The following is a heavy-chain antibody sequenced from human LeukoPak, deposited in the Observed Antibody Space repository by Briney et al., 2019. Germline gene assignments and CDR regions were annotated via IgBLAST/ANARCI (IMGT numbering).Heavy chain of an antibody. CDR1: GYGFTSYW. CDR2: IDPSDSYT. Sequence: GESLNISCMGSGYGFTSYWVSGLGQMPGKGLEWMGRIDPSDSYTNYSPSFQGHVTISAHKSISTAYLPWGSLKASDSAMYYCAIRDRTGWYDFDYWGQGTLVTVSS. CDR3: AIRDRTGWYDFDY. V-gene: IGHV5-10-1*01. J-gene: IGHJ4*02. D-gene: IGHD6-19*01.